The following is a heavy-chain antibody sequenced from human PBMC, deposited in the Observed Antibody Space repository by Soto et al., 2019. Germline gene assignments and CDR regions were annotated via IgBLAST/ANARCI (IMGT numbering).Heavy chain of an antibody. CDR3: ATLAVAGDDH. J-gene: IGHJ4*02. CDR1: GGSFSGYY. V-gene: IGHV4-34*01. Sequence: SETLSLTCAVYGGSFSGYYWSWIRQPPGKGLEWIGEINHSGSTNYNPSLKSRVTISVDTSKNQFSLKLSSVTAADTAVYYCATLAVAGDDHWGQGTLVTVSS. CDR2: INHSGST. D-gene: IGHD6-19*01.